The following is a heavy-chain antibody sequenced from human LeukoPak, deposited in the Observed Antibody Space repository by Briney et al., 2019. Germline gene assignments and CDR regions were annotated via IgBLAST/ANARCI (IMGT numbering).Heavy chain of an antibody. CDR2: IHHSGST. D-gene: IGHD4-17*01. Sequence: SETLSLTCAVSGVSISSGSWWGWIRQPPGKGLEWIGEIHHSGSTNYNPSLKSRVTLSVDKSKNQLSLRLTSVTAADTAVYYCARGGDYRFDYWGQGTRVTVSS. CDR1: GVSISSGSW. J-gene: IGHJ4*02. CDR3: ARGGDYRFDY. V-gene: IGHV4-4*02.